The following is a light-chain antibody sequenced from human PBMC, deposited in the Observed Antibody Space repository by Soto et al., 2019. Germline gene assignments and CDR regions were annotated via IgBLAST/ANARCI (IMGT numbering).Light chain of an antibody. Sequence: DIQMTQSPSTLSASVVDRVTITCRASQSISSWLAWYQQKPGKAPNLLIYDASNLESGVPSRFSGSGSGTEFTLTISSLQPDDFATYYCQQYGSYSLTFGGGTKVDI. CDR3: QQYGSYSLT. CDR2: DAS. CDR1: QSISSW. V-gene: IGKV1-5*01. J-gene: IGKJ4*01.